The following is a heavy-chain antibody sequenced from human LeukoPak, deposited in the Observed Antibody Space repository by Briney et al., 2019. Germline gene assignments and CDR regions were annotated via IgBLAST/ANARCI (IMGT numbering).Heavy chain of an antibody. D-gene: IGHD3-9*01. CDR1: GGTFSSYA. J-gene: IGHJ4*02. CDR2: IIPIFGTA. Sequence: ASVKVSCKASGGTFSSYAISCVRQAPGQGLEWMGGIIPIFGTANYAQKFQGRVTITADESTSTAYMELSSLRSEDTAVYYCARGLPLTGYYFDYWGQGTLVTVSS. CDR3: ARGLPLTGYYFDY. V-gene: IGHV1-69*13.